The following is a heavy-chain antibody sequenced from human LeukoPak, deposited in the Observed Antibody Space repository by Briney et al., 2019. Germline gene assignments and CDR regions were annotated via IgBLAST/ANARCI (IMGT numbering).Heavy chain of an antibody. D-gene: IGHD2-15*01. Sequence: ASVKVSCKASGYSFTGYQMHWVRQAPGQGLERMGWINPNNGDTNYAQKFQGWVAMTRDTSISTAYMELSSLRSDDTAVCYCARPLYCSDGSCLNWFDAWGQGTLVTVSS. V-gene: IGHV1-2*04. J-gene: IGHJ5*02. CDR3: ARPLYCSDGSCLNWFDA. CDR2: INPNNGDT. CDR1: GYSFTGYQ.